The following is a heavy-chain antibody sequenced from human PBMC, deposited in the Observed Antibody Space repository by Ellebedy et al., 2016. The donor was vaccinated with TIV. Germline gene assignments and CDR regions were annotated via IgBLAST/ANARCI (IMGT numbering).Heavy chain of an antibody. CDR2: VFSAADGGET. CDR1: GFTFTTKN. Sequence: GESLKISCAASGFTFTTKNMNWVRQAPGKGLALDSVVFSAADGGETHYADSVKGRFTISRDSSKNTLYLQMNSLRDEDTAVYYCARDAAGNGGKLDYWGQGALVTVSS. D-gene: IGHD4-23*01. V-gene: IGHV3-53*01. CDR3: ARDAAGNGGKLDY. J-gene: IGHJ4*02.